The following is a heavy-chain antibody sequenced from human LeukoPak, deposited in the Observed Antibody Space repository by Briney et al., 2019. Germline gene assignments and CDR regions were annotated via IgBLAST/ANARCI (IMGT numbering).Heavy chain of an antibody. CDR3: ASSTLGYSYGLWDYYYMDV. J-gene: IGHJ6*03. D-gene: IGHD5-18*01. Sequence: GGSLRLSCAASGFTFSSYAMSWVRQAPGKGLEWVSAISGSGGSTHYADSVKGRFTISRDNSKNTLYLQMNSLRAEDTAVYYCASSTLGYSYGLWDYYYMDVWGKGTTVTVSS. V-gene: IGHV3-23*01. CDR1: GFTFSSYA. CDR2: ISGSGGST.